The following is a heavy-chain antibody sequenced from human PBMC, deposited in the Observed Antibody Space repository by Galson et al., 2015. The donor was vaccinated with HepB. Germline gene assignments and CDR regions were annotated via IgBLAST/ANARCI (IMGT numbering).Heavy chain of an antibody. Sequence: SLRLSCAASGFTFSSYAMHWVRQAPGKGLEWVAVISYDGSNKYYAGSVKGRFTISRDNSKNTLYLQMNSLRAEDTAVYYCARFPIAVAGTDAFDIWGQGTMVTVSS. CDR1: GFTFSSYA. D-gene: IGHD6-19*01. V-gene: IGHV3-30*04. J-gene: IGHJ3*02. CDR3: ARFPIAVAGTDAFDI. CDR2: ISYDGSNK.